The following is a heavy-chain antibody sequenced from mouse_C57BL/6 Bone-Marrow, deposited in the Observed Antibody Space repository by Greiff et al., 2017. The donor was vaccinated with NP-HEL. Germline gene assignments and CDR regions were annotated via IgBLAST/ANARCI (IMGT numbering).Heavy chain of an antibody. CDR3: ARGLDYYAMDY. CDR1: GFTFSSYG. J-gene: IGHJ4*01. CDR2: ISSGGSYT. V-gene: IGHV5-6*01. Sequence: EVNLVESGGDLVKPGGSLKLSCAASGFTFSSYGMSWVRQTPDKRLEWVATISSGGSYTYYPDSVEGRFTISRDNAKNTLYLQMSSLKSEDTAMYYCARGLDYYAMDYWGQGTSVTVSS.